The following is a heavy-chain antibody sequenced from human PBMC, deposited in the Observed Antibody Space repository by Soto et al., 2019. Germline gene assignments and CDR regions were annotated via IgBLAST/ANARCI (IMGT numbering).Heavy chain of an antibody. CDR2: IYHDGST. J-gene: IGHJ4*02. Sequence: SETLSLTCTVSGGSVSSGCCYWGWIRQPPGKGLEWIGSIYHDGSTYYNPSLNSRVTISADMSKNQFSLKLRSVTAEDTAVYYCAKAKDPTSATPIRPFDYWGQGTLVTVSS. CDR3: AKAKDPTSATPIRPFDY. V-gene: IGHV4-39*07. D-gene: IGHD6-25*01. CDR1: GGSVSSGCCY.